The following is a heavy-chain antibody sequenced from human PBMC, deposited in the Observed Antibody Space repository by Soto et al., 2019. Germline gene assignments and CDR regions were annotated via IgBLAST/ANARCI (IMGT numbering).Heavy chain of an antibody. V-gene: IGHV3-30*03. Sequence: QLVESGGGVVQPGMSLKLSCAASGFTVSSYAVHWVRQAPGKGLEWVAVILFDGSQQYYSDTVKGRFIVSRDNTKKRISPKMNQRTREDTGCYYCARGGPVLLQVRVVPHLHPYGVGLGGKEPSVIVS. CDR2: ILFDGSQQ. CDR3: ARGGPVLLQVRVVPHLHPYGVGL. J-gene: IGHJ6*04. CDR1: GFTVSSYA. D-gene: IGHD2-8*01.